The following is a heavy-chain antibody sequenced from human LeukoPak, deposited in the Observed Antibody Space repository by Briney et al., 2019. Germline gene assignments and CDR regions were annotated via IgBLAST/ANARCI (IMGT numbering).Heavy chain of an antibody. J-gene: IGHJ4*02. CDR1: GFTFSSYS. D-gene: IGHD6-19*01. CDR2: ISSSSSYI. Sequence: GGSLRLSCAASGFTFSSYSMNWVRQAPGKGLEWVSSISSSSSYIYYADSVKGRFTISRDNAKNSLYLQMNSLRAKDTAVYYCARAGAVAGPLVNFDYWGKGTLVTVSS. V-gene: IGHV3-21*01. CDR3: ARAGAVAGPLVNFDY.